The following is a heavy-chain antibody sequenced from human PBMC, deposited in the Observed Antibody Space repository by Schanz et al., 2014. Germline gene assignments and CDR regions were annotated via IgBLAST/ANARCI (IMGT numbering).Heavy chain of an antibody. J-gene: IGHJ6*02. CDR3: AREEGWGIAAAGPKHYYYGMDV. CDR1: GFDFNSYS. D-gene: IGHD6-13*01. Sequence: EVQLLESGGGLVQPGGSLRLSCEASGFDFNSYSMNWVRQVPGKGLEWLSYIDGKSTTVYYADSVKGRFTVSRDNARNSLYLHMNTLGAEDTAVYYCAREEGWGIAAAGPKHYYYGMDVWGQGTTVTVSS. CDR2: IDGKSTTV. V-gene: IGHV3-48*01.